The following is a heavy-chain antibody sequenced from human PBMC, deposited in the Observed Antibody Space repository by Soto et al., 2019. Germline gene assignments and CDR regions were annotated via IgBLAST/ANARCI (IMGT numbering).Heavy chain of an antibody. CDR1: VYTFTSYG. D-gene: IGHD6-6*01. CDR3: ARDLISIAALTPAGI. CDR2: ISAYNGNT. V-gene: IGHV1-18*04. J-gene: IGHJ3*02. Sequence: QVQLVQSGAEVKKPGASVKVSCKASVYTFTSYGISWVRHAPGQGLEWMGWISAYNGNTNYAQKLQGRVTMTTDTSTSTAYMELRSLRSDDTAVYYCARDLISIAALTPAGIWGQGTMVTVSS.